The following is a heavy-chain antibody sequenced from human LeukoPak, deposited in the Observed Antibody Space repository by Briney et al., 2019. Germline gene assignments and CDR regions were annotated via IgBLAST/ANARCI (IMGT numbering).Heavy chain of an antibody. CDR2: IYTSGST. J-gene: IGHJ6*03. CDR1: GGSISSYY. V-gene: IGHV4-4*07. CDR3: ARGPFLPFNANYYYYYHMDV. Sequence: SETLSLTCTVSGGSISSYYWSWIRQPAGKGLEWIGRIYTSGSTNYNPSLKSRVTMSVDTSKNQFSLKLSSVTAADTAVYYCARGPFLPFNANYYYYYHMDVWGKGTTVTVSS.